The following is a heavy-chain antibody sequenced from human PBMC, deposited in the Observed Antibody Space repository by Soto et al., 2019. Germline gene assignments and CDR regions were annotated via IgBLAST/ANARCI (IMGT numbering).Heavy chain of an antibody. CDR2: ISYDGSNK. CDR1: GFTFSSYA. D-gene: IGHD6-19*01. J-gene: IGHJ4*02. V-gene: IGHV3-30-3*01. CDR3: ARGSYSSAPVADY. Sequence: GGSLRLSCAASGFTFSSYAMHWVRQAPGKGLEWVAVISYDGSNKYYADSVKGRFTISRDYSKNTLYLQMNSLRAEDTAVYYCARGSYSSAPVADYWGQGTLVTVSS.